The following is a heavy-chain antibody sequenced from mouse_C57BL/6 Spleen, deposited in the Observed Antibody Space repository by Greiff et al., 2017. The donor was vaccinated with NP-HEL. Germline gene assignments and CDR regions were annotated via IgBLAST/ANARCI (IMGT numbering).Heavy chain of an antibody. V-gene: IGHV1-50*01. CDR1: GYTFTSYW. CDR3: ARDYGSSSY. Sequence: VQLQQPGAELVKPGASVKLSCKASGYTFTSYWMQWVKQRPGQGLEWIGEIDPSDSYTNYNQKFKGKATLIVDTSSSTAYMQLSSLTSEDSALYYGARDYGSSSYWGQGTLVTVSA. D-gene: IGHD1-1*01. CDR2: IDPSDSYT. J-gene: IGHJ3*01.